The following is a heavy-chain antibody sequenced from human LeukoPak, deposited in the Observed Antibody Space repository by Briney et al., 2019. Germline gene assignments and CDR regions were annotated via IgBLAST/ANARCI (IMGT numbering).Heavy chain of an antibody. Sequence: GGSLRLSCAASGFTLSTYGMHWVRQAPGKGLEWVAFIRYDGSDKFYGDSVKGRFTTSRDNSKNTLYLQMSRLRVEDTAVYYCSKDLDCSGGTCHKAFDCWGQGTLVTVPS. J-gene: IGHJ4*02. CDR3: SKDLDCSGGTCHKAFDC. D-gene: IGHD2-15*01. V-gene: IGHV3-30*02. CDR1: GFTLSTYG. CDR2: IRYDGSDK.